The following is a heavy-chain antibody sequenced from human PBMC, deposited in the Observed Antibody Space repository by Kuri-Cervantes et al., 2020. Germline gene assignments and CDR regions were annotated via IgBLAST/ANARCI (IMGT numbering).Heavy chain of an antibody. Sequence: GGSLRLSCAASGFTFFRYDMVWVRQAPGKGLEWVGLISYDGEKTYYADSVKGRFTISRGNSKNTLYLQMNSLRAEDTAVYYCARDQGRDNWNYHYYMDVWGKGTTVTVSS. J-gene: IGHJ6*03. D-gene: IGHD1-20*01. V-gene: IGHV3-30*03. CDR2: ISYDGEKT. CDR3: ARDQGRDNWNYHYYMDV. CDR1: GFTFFRYD.